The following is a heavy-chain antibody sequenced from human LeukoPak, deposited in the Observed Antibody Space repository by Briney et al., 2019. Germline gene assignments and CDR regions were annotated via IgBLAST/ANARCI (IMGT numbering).Heavy chain of an antibody. CDR3: ARDLRSSWYFDY. Sequence: SETLSLTCAVYGGSFSGYYWSWIRQPPGKGLEWIGEINHSGSTNYKPSLKSRVTISVDTSKNQFSLKLSSVTAADTAVYYCARDLRSSWYFDYWGQGTLVTVSS. CDR2: INHSGST. CDR1: GGSFSGYY. V-gene: IGHV4-34*01. D-gene: IGHD6-13*01. J-gene: IGHJ4*02.